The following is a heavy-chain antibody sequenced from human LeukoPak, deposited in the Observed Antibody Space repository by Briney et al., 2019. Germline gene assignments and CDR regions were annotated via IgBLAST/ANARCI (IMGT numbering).Heavy chain of an antibody. Sequence: PSETLSLTCAVHGGSFSGYYWSWIRQPPGKGLEWIGEINHSGSTNYNPSLKSRVTISVDTSKNQFSLKLSSVTAADTAVYYCARRAPYYYYYGMDVWGQGTTVTVSS. CDR3: ARRAPYYYYYGMDV. J-gene: IGHJ6*02. CDR1: GGSFSGYY. V-gene: IGHV4-34*01. CDR2: INHSGST.